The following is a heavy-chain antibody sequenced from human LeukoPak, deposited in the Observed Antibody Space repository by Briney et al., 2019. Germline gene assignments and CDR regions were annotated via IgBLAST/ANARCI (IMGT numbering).Heavy chain of an antibody. CDR3: AKVGPRLWFGDYFDS. D-gene: IGHD3-10*01. CDR1: GFIFNDYA. CDR2: INWNGDIK. Sequence: GGSLRLSCAASGFIFNDYAMHWVRQAPGKGLEWVSGINWNGDIKDYGDSVKGQFTISRDNGKNSLYLQMNSLRAEDTAFYYCAKVGPRLWFGDYFDSWGRGTLVTVSS. V-gene: IGHV3-9*01. J-gene: IGHJ4*02.